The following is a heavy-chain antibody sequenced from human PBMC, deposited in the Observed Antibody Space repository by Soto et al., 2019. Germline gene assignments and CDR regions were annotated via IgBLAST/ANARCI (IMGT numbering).Heavy chain of an antibody. CDR3: ARAVTPYFGTWFDP. J-gene: IGHJ5*02. CDR1: GDSISSASASRGTYS. Sequence: QLHLLESGPGLVKPSQTLSLTCTVSGDSISSASASRGTYSWSWIRQSPGKGLEWLGHISHSGSTSYIPSLNSRISLSVDTSKNQFSLKLASVTAADTAIYYCARAVTPYFGTWFDPWGQGIRVTVSS. V-gene: IGHV4-30-2*06. CDR2: ISHSGST. D-gene: IGHD2-21*02.